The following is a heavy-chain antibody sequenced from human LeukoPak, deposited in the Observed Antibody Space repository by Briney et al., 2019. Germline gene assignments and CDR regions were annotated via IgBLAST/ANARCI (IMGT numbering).Heavy chain of an antibody. CDR1: GFTFNNYA. CDR2: ISFDGNNR. CDR3: ARGALGLTYSSSLYLGYHGLDV. Sequence: GGSLRLSCAASGFTFNNYAMFWVRQASGNGLEWVSVISFDGNNRYYAASVKGRFTISRDNSKNVYLQMSSLRVEDTAVYYCARGALGLTYSSSLYLGYHGLDVWGQGTTVIVSS. V-gene: IGHV3-30-3*01. J-gene: IGHJ6*02. D-gene: IGHD6-13*01.